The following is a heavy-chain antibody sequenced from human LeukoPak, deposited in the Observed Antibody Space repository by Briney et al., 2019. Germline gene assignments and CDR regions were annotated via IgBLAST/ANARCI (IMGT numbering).Heavy chain of an antibody. D-gene: IGHD2-8*02. Sequence: AGTLTLTCAASGGSFSGYYLSWIRQPPGKGLEWIGVINHSGSTNYNASLKSRVTISVDTSKNQFSLKMRSVSAADTAVYCCARISSGGPRDYFDYWGQGTLVTVSS. J-gene: IGHJ4*02. CDR3: ARISSGGPRDYFDY. CDR2: INHSGST. V-gene: IGHV4-34*01. CDR1: GGSFSGYY.